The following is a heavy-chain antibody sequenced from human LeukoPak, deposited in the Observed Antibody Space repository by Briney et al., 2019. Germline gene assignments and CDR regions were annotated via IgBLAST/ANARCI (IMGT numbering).Heavy chain of an antibody. CDR1: GFTFSSSE. CDR2: ICSSGNAI. Sequence: GGSLRLSCAASGFTFSSSEVNWVRQAPGKGLEWVSYICSSGNAIYYADSVRGRFTISRDNAKNSLYLQMNSLRVEDTAVYYCARRRDWFDPWGQGTLVTVSS. J-gene: IGHJ5*02. V-gene: IGHV3-48*03. CDR3: ARRRDWFDP.